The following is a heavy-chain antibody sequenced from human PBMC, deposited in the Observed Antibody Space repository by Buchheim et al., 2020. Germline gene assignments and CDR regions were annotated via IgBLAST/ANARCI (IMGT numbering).Heavy chain of an antibody. CDR1: EFTFTNAW. CDR2: TSSSGGTV. Sequence: VQLVESGGDLVKPGESLRLSCAASEFTFTNAWMSWIRQAPGKGLEWVAYTSSSGGTVHYADSVKGRFTISRDNARNSVYLHMNSLGVEDTAVYYCARETPDTHDYWGQGTL. J-gene: IGHJ4*02. CDR3: ARETPDTHDY. V-gene: IGHV3-11*04. D-gene: IGHD4-23*01.